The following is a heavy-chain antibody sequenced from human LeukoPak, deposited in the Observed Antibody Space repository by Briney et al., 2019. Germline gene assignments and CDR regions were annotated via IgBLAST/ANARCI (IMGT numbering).Heavy chain of an antibody. V-gene: IGHV1-18*01. CDR3: ARDHVMIRGVSYDYLAMDV. Sequence: GASVKVSCKASGYTFSTYGISWVREAPGRGLEWMGWINTYNGNTNYAQNLQGRVTMTTDTSTSTVHMELRSLVSDDTAVYYCARDHVMIRGVSYDYLAMDVWGQGTTVTVSS. CDR2: INTYNGNT. D-gene: IGHD3-10*01. CDR1: GYTFSTYG. J-gene: IGHJ6*02.